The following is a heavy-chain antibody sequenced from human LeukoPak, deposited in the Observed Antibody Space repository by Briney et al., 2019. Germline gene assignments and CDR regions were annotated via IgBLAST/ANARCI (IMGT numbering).Heavy chain of an antibody. V-gene: IGHV3-23*01. J-gene: IGHJ4*02. CDR3: AKVPDYGGNSYYFDY. D-gene: IGHD4-23*01. CDR2: ISGSGGST. CDR1: GFTFSSYA. Sequence: GGSLRLSCAASGFTFSSYAMSWVRQAPGKGLEWVSAISGSGGSTYYADSVKGRFTISRDNSKNTLYLQMNSLRAEDTAVYYCAKVPDYGGNSYYFDYWGQGTLVTVSS.